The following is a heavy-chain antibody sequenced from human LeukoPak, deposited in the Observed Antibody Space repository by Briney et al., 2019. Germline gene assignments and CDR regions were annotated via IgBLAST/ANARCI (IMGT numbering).Heavy chain of an antibody. CDR3: ARAVQQLVSLGGYYYYMDV. CDR2: IYPADSDT. Sequence: KPGESLKISCKDSGYSFTTYWIGWVRQMPGKGLEWMGIIYPADSDTRYSPSFQGQVTISADKSINTAYLQWSSLKASDTAMYYCARAVQQLVSLGGYYYYMDVWGKGTTVTVSS. V-gene: IGHV5-51*01. CDR1: GYSFTTYW. J-gene: IGHJ6*03. D-gene: IGHD6-13*01.